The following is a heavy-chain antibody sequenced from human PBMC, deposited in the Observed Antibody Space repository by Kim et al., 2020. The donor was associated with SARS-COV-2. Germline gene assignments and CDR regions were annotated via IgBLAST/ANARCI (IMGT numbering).Heavy chain of an antibody. J-gene: IGHJ4*02. D-gene: IGHD5-18*01. Sequence: SETLSLTCTVSGGSVSSISYYWGWIRQPPGQGLEWIASLRYTGNTYYNPSLKRRVTISVATSKNRFTLELRSVTAAATAVYSSVRAWHTAMVNYWGQGTLVTVSS. CDR2: LRYTGNT. V-gene: IGHV4-39*06. CDR3: VRAWHTAMVNY. CDR1: GGSVSSISYY.